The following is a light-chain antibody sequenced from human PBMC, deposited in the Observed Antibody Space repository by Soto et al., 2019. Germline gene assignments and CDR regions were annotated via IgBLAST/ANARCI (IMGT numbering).Light chain of an antibody. V-gene: IGLV2-11*01. J-gene: IGLJ1*01. CDR2: DIT. Sequence: QSVLTQPRSVSGSPGQSVTISCTGTSSDVGRFEYVSWYQQHPGEAPKVVVYDITKRPSGVPDRFSGSKSGNTASLAISGLQVEDEADYYCCSYAGIYSYVFGTGTKLTVL. CDR1: SSDVGRFEY. CDR3: CSYAGIYSYV.